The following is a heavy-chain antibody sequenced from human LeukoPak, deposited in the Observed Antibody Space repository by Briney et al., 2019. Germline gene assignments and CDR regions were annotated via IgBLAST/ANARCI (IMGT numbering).Heavy chain of an antibody. J-gene: IGHJ4*02. CDR3: ARGATAYFDS. CDR2: TYSRSKWYY. CDR1: GDSVSSNSVA. V-gene: IGHV6-1*01. Sequence: SQTLSLTCAISGDSVSSNSVAWNWVRQSPSRGLEWLGRTYSRSKWYYDYAVSVKSRITINPDTSKNRFSLQLNSVTPEDTAVYYCARGATAYFDSWGQGTLVTVSS. D-gene: IGHD5-12*01.